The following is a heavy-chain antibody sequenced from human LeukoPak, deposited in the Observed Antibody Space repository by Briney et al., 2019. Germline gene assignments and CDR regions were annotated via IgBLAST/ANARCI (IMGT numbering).Heavy chain of an antibody. J-gene: IGHJ1*01. Sequence: SETLSLTCSVSGDSISRSDSYWDWIRQPPGKGLQWIGTIYYSGRTYYSPSLKRRVTMSVDTSNNQFSLNLGSVTAADTAVYYCARRRYYDGSGYLEWGQGTLLSVSS. D-gene: IGHD3-22*01. CDR3: ARRRYYDGSGYLE. V-gene: IGHV4-39*01. CDR2: IYYSGRT. CDR1: GDSISRSDSY.